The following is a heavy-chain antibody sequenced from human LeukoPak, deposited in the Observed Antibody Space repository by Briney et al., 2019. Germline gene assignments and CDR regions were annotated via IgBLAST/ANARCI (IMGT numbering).Heavy chain of an antibody. CDR3: ARRVYVVGPTAVWFHTLHV. Sequence: SETLSLTCAVYGGTLRGYYYNWIRQAPGKGLEWIGEINDSGSTNYNPSLKSRLAMSVDMSKNQFSLKLSSVTAADTATYFCARRVYVVGPTAVWFHTLHVWGKGTTVTVSS. CDR2: INDSGST. CDR1: GGTLRGYY. V-gene: IGHV4-34*01. J-gene: IGHJ6*04. D-gene: IGHD2-2*01.